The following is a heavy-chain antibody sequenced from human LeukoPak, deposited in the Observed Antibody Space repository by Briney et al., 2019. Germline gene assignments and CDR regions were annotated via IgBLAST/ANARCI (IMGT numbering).Heavy chain of an antibody. Sequence: SETLSLTCTVSGGSISSYYWSWMRQPPGKGLEWIGYIYTSGSTNDKPTLKSRVTISVDTSKNQFSLKLSSVTAADTAVYYCARNAGSPPWSDWFDPWGQGTLVTVSS. J-gene: IGHJ5*02. CDR3: ARNAGSPPWSDWFDP. CDR1: GGSISSYY. V-gene: IGHV4-4*09. D-gene: IGHD3-10*01. CDR2: IYTSGST.